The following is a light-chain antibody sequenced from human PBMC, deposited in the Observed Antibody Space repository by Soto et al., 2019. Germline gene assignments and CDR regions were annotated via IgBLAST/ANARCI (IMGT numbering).Light chain of an antibody. CDR3: QQYGSSPYT. Sequence: EIVLTQSPGTLSLSPGERVTLSCRASQSVRSSYLAWYQQKPGQAPRLLIYGASSRATGIPDRFSGSGSGTDFTLTISRLVPEDFAVYCCQQYGSSPYTFGQGTKLEI. CDR2: GAS. V-gene: IGKV3-20*01. J-gene: IGKJ2*01. CDR1: QSVRSSY.